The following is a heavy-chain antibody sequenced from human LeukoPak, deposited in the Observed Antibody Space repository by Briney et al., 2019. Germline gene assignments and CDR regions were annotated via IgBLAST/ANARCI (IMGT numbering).Heavy chain of an antibody. D-gene: IGHD4/OR15-4a*01. CDR3: ARVLYYYGMDV. Sequence: SETLSLTCAVYGGSFSGYYWSWIRQPPGKGLEWIGEINHSGSTNYNPSLKSRVTISVDTSKNQFSLKLSSVTAADTAVYYCARVLYYYGMDVWGQGTTVTVSS. CDR1: GGSFSGYY. J-gene: IGHJ6*02. V-gene: IGHV4-34*01. CDR2: INHSGST.